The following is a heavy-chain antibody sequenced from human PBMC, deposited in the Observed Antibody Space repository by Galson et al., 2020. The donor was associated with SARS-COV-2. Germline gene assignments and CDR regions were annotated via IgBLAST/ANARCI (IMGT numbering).Heavy chain of an antibody. J-gene: IGHJ6*03. CDR2: ISAYNGNT. D-gene: IGHD3-3*01. V-gene: IGHV1-18*01. CDR1: GYTFTSYG. CDR3: ARDSPYYDFWSGYLSYYYYYMDV. Sequence: ASVKVSCKASGYTFTSYGISWVRQAPGQGLEWMGWISAYNGNTNYAQKLQGRVTMTTDTSTSTAYMELRSLRSDDTAVYYCARDSPYYDFWSGYLSYYYYYMDVWGKGTTVTVSS.